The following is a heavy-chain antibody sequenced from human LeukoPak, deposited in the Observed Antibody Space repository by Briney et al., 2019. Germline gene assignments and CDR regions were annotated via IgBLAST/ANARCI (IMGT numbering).Heavy chain of an antibody. D-gene: IGHD3-22*01. V-gene: IGHV1-18*01. CDR2: ISAYNGNT. J-gene: IGHJ3*02. CDR3: ARLYYYDSSGHDAFDI. CDR1: GYTFTSYG. Sequence: ASVKVSCKASGYTFTSYGISWVRQAPGQELEWMGWISAYNGNTNYAQKLQGRVTMTTDTSTSAAYMELRSLRSDDTAVYYCARLYYYDSSGHDAFDIWGQGTMVTVSS.